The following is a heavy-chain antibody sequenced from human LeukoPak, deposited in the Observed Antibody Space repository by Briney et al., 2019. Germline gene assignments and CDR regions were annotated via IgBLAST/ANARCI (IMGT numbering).Heavy chain of an antibody. CDR1: GFSFSDYY. J-gene: IGHJ6*03. V-gene: IGHV3-11*01. Sequence: GGSLRLSYAAAGFSFSDYYMSWIREAPGKGLEWVSYISGSSSTIYNADSLKGRFSISRDNAKNSLYLQMNSLRTEDTAVYYCARVTCGGSCYSYYYYYMDVWGKGTTVTVSS. D-gene: IGHD2-15*01. CDR3: ARVTCGGSCYSYYYYYMDV. CDR2: ISGSSSTI.